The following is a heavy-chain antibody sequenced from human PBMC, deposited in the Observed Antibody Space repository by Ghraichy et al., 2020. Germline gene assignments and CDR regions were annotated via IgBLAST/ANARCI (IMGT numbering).Heavy chain of an antibody. V-gene: IGHV4-4*09. Sequence: SGTLSLTCTVSGGSISSYYWSWIRQPPGKGLEWIGYIYTSGSTNYNPSLKSRVTISVDTSKNQFSLKLSSVTAADTAVYYCARLYGGSCCLDYWGQGTLVTVSS. J-gene: IGHJ4*02. D-gene: IGHD2-15*01. CDR2: IYTSGST. CDR1: GGSISSYY. CDR3: ARLYGGSCCLDY.